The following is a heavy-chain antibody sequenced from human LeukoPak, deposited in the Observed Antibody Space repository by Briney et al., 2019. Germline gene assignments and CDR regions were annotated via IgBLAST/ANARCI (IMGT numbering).Heavy chain of an antibody. CDR2: IYWNDDK. J-gene: IGHJ4*02. D-gene: IGHD6-13*01. CDR3: AHAPQPRIAAAGTFDY. Sequence: SGPTLVKPTQTLTLTCTFSGFSLSTSGVGVGWIRQPPGKALEWLALIYWNDDKRYSPSLKSRLTITKDTSKNQVVLTMTNMDPVDTATYYCAHAPQPRIAAAGTFDYWGQGTLVTVSS. V-gene: IGHV2-5*01. CDR1: GFSLSTSGVG.